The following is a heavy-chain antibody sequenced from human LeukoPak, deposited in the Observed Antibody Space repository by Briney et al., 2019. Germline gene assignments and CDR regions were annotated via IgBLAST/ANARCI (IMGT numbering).Heavy chain of an antibody. CDR1: GGSISSYY. D-gene: IGHD7-27*01. J-gene: IGHJ6*03. CDR2: IYYSGST. V-gene: IGHV4-59*01. CDR3: ARDAXSGEYYXMDV. Sequence: ETLSLTCTVSGGSISSYYWSWIRQPPGKGLEWIGYIYYSGSTNYNPSLKSRVTISVDTSKNQFSLKLSSVTAADTAVYYCARDAXSGEYYXMDVWGKGTTVTVSS.